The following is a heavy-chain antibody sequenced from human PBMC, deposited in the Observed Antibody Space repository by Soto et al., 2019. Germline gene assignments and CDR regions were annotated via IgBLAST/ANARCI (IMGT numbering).Heavy chain of an antibody. CDR3: AHTRGGGNSACFDA. Sequence: QITLKESGPSLLKPTQTLTLTSTFSGFSLTSGPAGVGWIRQPPGKALEWLELIYWDGERRYSPSLKSRLTITKDTSQDQVVLTMTNMDPVDTGTYYCAHTRGGGNSACFDAWGQGTLVTVSS. CDR2: IYWDGER. J-gene: IGHJ5*02. D-gene: IGHD2-21*02. V-gene: IGHV2-5*02. CDR1: GFSLTSGPAG.